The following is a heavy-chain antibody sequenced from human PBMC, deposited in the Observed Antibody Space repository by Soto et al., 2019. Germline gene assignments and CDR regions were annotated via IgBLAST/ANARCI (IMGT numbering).Heavy chain of an antibody. CDR3: ARDNYGLDY. V-gene: IGHV3-30-3*01. D-gene: IGHD3-10*01. J-gene: IGHJ4*02. CDR2: ISYDGSYE. Sequence: QVQLVESGGGVVQPGRSLRLSCAASGFTFRTYAMHWVRQAPGKGLEWMAFISYDGSYEYYAGSVKGRFTISRDNSKNPLYLQMNSLRAEDTAMYYCARDNYGLDYWGQGALVTVSS. CDR1: GFTFRTYA.